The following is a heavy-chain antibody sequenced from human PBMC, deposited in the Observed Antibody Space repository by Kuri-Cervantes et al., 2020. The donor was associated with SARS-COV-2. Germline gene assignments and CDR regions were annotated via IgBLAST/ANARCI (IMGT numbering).Heavy chain of an antibody. CDR2: ISYDGSNK. J-gene: IGHJ5*02. V-gene: IGHV3-30*04. Sequence: GESLKISCVGSGFAFSTYAMHWVRQAPGKGLEWVAVISYDGSNKYYADSVKGRFTISRDNSKNTLYLQMNSLRAEDTAVYYCAKDTKPLAAAGWFDPWGQGTLVTVSS. CDR3: AKDTKPLAAAGWFDP. D-gene: IGHD6-13*01. CDR1: GFAFSTYA.